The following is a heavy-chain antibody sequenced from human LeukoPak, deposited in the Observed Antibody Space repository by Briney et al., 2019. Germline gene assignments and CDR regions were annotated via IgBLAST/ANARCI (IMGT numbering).Heavy chain of an antibody. V-gene: IGHV3-21*01. CDR1: GFTFGDYS. CDR3: ARRNPPFDY. CDR2: ISTSSSHI. Sequence: GGSLRLSCAASGFTFGDYSMNWVRQAPGKGLEWVSSISTSSSHIYYLDSVKGRFTISRDDAKNSLYLQMNSLRVEDTGVYYCARRNPPFDYWGQGTPVTVSS. J-gene: IGHJ4*02.